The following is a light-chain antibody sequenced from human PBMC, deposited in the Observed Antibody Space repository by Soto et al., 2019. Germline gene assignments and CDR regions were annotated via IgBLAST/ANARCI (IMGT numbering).Light chain of an antibody. CDR1: QGITNY. CDR2: AAS. Sequence: DIQMTQSPSSLSASVGYRGTITCRASQGITNYLAWYQQKPGKVPKLLIYAASTLQSGVPFRFSDRVSGTDFTRTISSLQPEDVAIYYSNKYNRTTLTFAHGNQMDIK. J-gene: IGKJ3*01. V-gene: IGKV1-27*01. CDR3: NKYNRTTLT.